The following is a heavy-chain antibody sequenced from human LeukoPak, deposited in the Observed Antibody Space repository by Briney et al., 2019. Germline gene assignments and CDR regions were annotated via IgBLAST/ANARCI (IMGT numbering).Heavy chain of an antibody. CDR1: GGTFSSYA. J-gene: IGHJ4*02. V-gene: IGHV1-69*10. CDR3: ASVYCSGGSCYSSFGY. D-gene: IGHD2-15*01. Sequence: ASVKVSCKASGGTFSSYAFSWVRQAPGQGLEWMGRIIPILGIAKSAQKFQGRVTITADKSTGTAYMELSSLRSEDTAVYYCASVYCSGGSCYSSFGYWGQGTLVTVSS. CDR2: IIPILGIA.